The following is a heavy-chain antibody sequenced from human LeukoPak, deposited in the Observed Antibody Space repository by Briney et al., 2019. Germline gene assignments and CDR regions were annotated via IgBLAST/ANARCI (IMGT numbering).Heavy chain of an antibody. CDR2: IYFSGST. Sequence: SETLSLTCTVSGGTFNTNTYYWAWIRQPPGKGLERLGSIYFSGSTFYNPSLKSRVTMSVDTSKNQFSLKLSSVTAADTAVYYCARGGRRMTTVTTLVPRYPFDYWGQGTLVTVSS. CDR1: GGTFNTNTYY. V-gene: IGHV4-39*07. J-gene: IGHJ4*02. D-gene: IGHD4-17*01. CDR3: ARGGRRMTTVTTLVPRYPFDY.